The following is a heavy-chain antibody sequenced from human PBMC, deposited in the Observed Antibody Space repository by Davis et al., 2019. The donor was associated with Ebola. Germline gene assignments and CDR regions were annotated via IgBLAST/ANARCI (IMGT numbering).Heavy chain of an antibody. CDR1: GYTLSELS. CDR3: TTLQEGYRSGGSHYRGRWFDP. D-gene: IGHD2-15*01. J-gene: IGHJ5*02. V-gene: IGHV1-24*01. CDR2: FESEDGET. Sequence: ASVKVSCKVSGYTLSELSIHWVRQAPGKGLEWMGGFESEDGETTYAQEFQGRRTLTEDTATDTAYMELSSLRSEDTAVYYCTTLQEGYRSGGSHYRGRWFDPWGQGTLVTVSS.